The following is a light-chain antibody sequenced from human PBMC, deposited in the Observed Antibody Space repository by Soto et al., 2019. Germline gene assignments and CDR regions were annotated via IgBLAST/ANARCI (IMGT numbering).Light chain of an antibody. V-gene: IGKV2D-29*01. CDR1: QSLQHSDGKTY. CDR2: ELS. Sequence: EXVMXQTPLSXXXXXXQXXXISCKSSQSLQHSDGKTYLYWYLQKPGQPPQLLIYELSNRFSGVPDRFSGSGSGTDFTLKISRVEAEDVGIYYCMQTIQLSWTFGQGTKVEIK. CDR3: MQTIQLSWT. J-gene: IGKJ1*01.